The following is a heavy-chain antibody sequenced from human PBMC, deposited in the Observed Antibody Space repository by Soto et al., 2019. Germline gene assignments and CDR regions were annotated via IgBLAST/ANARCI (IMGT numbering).Heavy chain of an antibody. Sequence: SETLSLTCTVSGGSISSSSYYWGWIRQPPGKGLEWIGSIYYSGSTYYNPSLKSRVTISVDTSKNQFSLKLSSVTAADTAVYYCARPVEMATGHVDYWGQGTLVTVSS. CDR2: IYYSGST. V-gene: IGHV4-39*01. D-gene: IGHD5-12*01. CDR3: ARPVEMATGHVDY. CDR1: GGSISSSSYY. J-gene: IGHJ4*02.